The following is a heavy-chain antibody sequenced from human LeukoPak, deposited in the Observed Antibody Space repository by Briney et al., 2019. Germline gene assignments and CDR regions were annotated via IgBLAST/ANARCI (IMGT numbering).Heavy chain of an antibody. CDR3: AKDPSRLYCSSTSCPGYYFDY. V-gene: IGHV3-23*01. Sequence: GGSLRLSCAASGFAFNNYVMTWVRQAPGKGLDWFSAISGSGDSTYYADSVKGRFTISRDSSKSMLYLQMTSLTAEDTAVYYCAKDPSRLYCSSTSCPGYYFDYWGQGTLVTVSS. CDR2: ISGSGDST. J-gene: IGHJ4*02. CDR1: GFAFNNYV. D-gene: IGHD2-2*01.